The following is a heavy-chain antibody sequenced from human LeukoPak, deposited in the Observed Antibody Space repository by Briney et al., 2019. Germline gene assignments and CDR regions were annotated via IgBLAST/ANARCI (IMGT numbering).Heavy chain of an antibody. CDR2: ISSSYI. V-gene: IGHV3-21*01. J-gene: IGHJ5*02. D-gene: IGHD2-2*01. CDR1: GFTFSSYS. CDR3: ARDGAAMEWFDP. Sequence: GGSLRLSCAASGFTFSSYSMNWVRQAPGKGLEWVSSISSSYIYYADSVKGRFTISRDNAKNSLYLQMNSLRAEDTAVYYCARDGAAMEWFDPWGQGTLVTVSS.